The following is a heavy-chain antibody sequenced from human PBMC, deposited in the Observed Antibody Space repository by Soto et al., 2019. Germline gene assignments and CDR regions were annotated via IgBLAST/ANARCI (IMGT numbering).Heavy chain of an antibody. CDR1: GGSFSGYY. CDR2: INHSGST. J-gene: IGHJ3*02. V-gene: IGHV4-34*01. Sequence: QVQLQQWGAGLLKPSETLSLTCAVYGGSFSGYYWSWIRQPPGKGLEWIGEINHSGSTNYNPSLSSRGTIPVDRSKNQFSLTLSSVTAAETAVYYCARADYDILTGPISGRAFDIWGQGTMVTVSS. CDR3: ARADYDILTGPISGRAFDI. D-gene: IGHD3-9*01.